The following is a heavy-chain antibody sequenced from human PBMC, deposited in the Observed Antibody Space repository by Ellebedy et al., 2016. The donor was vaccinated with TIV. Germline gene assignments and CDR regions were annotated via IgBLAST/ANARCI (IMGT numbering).Heavy chain of an antibody. CDR2: INSDGSTT. CDR1: GFTFSNYW. V-gene: IGHV3-74*01. J-gene: IGHJ5*02. Sequence: GESLKISCAASGFTFSNYWMHWVRQAPGKGLVWVSHINSDGSTTSYADSVKGRFTISRDNAKNTLYLQMNSLRAEDTAVYYCAKSEGYNWFDPWGQGTLVTVSS. CDR3: AKSEGYNWFDP.